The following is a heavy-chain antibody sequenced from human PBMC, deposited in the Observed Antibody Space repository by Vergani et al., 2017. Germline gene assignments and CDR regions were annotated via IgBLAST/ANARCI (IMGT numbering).Heavy chain of an antibody. CDR2: ISYDGSNK. J-gene: IGHJ3*02. CDR1: GFTFSSYA. V-gene: IGHV3-30-3*01. D-gene: IGHD6-19*01. CDR3: ARIPPDSVAGTMDAFDI. Sequence: QVQLVESGGGVVQPGRSLRLSCAASGFTFSSYAMHWVRQAPGKGLEWVAVISYDGSNKYYADSVKGRFTISRDNSKNTLYLQINSLRAEDTAVYYCARIPPDSVAGTMDAFDIWGQGTMVTVSS.